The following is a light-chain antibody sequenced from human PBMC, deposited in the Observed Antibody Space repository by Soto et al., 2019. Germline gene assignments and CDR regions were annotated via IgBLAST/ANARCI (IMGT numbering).Light chain of an antibody. CDR2: SSS. CDR3: QQSYSTPLT. CDR1: QSISSY. J-gene: IGKJ4*01. Sequence: DIQMTQSPSSLSASVGDRVTITCRASQSISSYLNLYQQKPGKAPKLLIYSSSRLQSGGPSRFSGSGSGKDFTLTISSLQPEDFATYYCQQSYSTPLTFGGGTKVDIK. V-gene: IGKV1-39*01.